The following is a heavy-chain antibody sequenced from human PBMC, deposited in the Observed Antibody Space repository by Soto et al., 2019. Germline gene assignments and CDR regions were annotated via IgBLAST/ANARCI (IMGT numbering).Heavy chain of an antibody. CDR2: IYYSGST. Sequence: PSETLSLTCTVAGDSISSSSYYWGWIRQPPGKGLEWIGSIYYSGSTYHNPSLKSRVTISVDTSKNQFSLKLSSVTAADTAVYYCARLGRGYGLVYGMDVWGQGPTVTVSS. J-gene: IGHJ6*02. V-gene: IGHV4-39*01. CDR1: GDSISSSSYY. D-gene: IGHD3-10*01. CDR3: ARLGRGYGLVYGMDV.